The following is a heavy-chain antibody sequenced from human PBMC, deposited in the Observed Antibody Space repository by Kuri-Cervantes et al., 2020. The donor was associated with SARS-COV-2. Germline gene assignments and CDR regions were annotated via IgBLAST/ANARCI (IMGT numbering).Heavy chain of an antibody. CDR2: ISGSGGST. Sequence: ESLKISRAASGFTFSSYAMSWVRQAPGKGLEWVSAISGSGGSTYYADSVKGRFTISRDNSKNTLYLQMNSLRAEDTAVYYCAKGVTVTLFWYFDLWGPGTLVTVSS. V-gene: IGHV3-23*01. J-gene: IGHJ2*01. D-gene: IGHD4-11*01. CDR3: AKGVTVTLFWYFDL. CDR1: GFTFSSYA.